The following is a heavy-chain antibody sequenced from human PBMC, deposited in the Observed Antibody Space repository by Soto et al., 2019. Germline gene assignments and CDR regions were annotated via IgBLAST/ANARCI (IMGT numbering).Heavy chain of an antibody. CDR1: GYTFTSYD. J-gene: IGHJ5*02. CDR2: MKPNSGNT. CDR3: ARTQGPYCSGGSCYSEDWFDP. D-gene: IGHD2-15*01. Sequence: QVQLVQSGAEVKKPGASVKVSCKASGYTFTSYDINWVRQATGQGLEWMGWMKPNSGNTGYAQKFQGRVTMTRNTSISTAYMELSSLRSEDTAVYYCARTQGPYCSGGSCYSEDWFDPWGQGTLVTVSS. V-gene: IGHV1-8*01.